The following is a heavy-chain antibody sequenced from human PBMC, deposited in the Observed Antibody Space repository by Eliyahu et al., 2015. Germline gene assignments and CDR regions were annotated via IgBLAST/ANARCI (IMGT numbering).Heavy chain of an antibody. V-gene: IGHV3-30*18. J-gene: IGHJ6*02. CDR1: KXXFRTXA. D-gene: IGHD1-26*01. CDR2: IYYDGSKK. CDR3: AKDVGATDFYGMDV. Sequence: QVQLVASGGGVVQPGRSLRLSCVASKXXFRTXAMHXVRQAPGKGLEWVSVIYYDGSKKYYADSVKGRFTISRDNSRDTLYLQMNSLRGDDTAVYYCAKDVGATDFYGMDVWGQGTTVTVSS.